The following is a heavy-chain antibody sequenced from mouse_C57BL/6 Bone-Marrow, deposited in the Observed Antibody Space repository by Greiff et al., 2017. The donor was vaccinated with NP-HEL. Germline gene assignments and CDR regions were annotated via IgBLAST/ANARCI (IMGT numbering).Heavy chain of an antibody. Sequence: VQLQQPGAELVKPGASVKVSCKASGYTFTSYWMHWVKQRPGQGLEWIGRIHPSDSDTNYNQKFKGKATLTVDKSSSTASMQLSSLTSEDSAVYYGAISAGSSGSMDYWGQGTSVTVSS. CDR1: GYTFTSYW. CDR3: AISAGSSGSMDY. D-gene: IGHD3-2*02. J-gene: IGHJ4*01. V-gene: IGHV1-74*01. CDR2: IHPSDSDT.